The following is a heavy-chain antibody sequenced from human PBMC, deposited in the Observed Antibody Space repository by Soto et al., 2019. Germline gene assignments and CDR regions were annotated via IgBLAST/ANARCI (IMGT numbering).Heavy chain of an antibody. J-gene: IGHJ4*02. D-gene: IGHD6-19*01. V-gene: IGHV2-5*02. CDR3: AHSEQWLVSRTLFAY. Sequence: QITLKESGPTLVKPTQTLTLTCTFSGFSLSTSGVGVGWIRQPPGKALEWLALIYWDDDKRYSPSLKSRLTIPNDPSKNQVVLTMTNMDPGDTATYYCAHSEQWLVSRTLFAYWGQGTLVTVSS. CDR2: IYWDDDK. CDR1: GFSLSTSGVG.